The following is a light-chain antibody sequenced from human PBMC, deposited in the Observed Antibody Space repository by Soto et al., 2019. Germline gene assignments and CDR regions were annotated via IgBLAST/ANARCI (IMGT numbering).Light chain of an antibody. Sequence: DIQMTQSPSSLSASVGDRVTITCRASQGISTYLVWYQQKPGTVPKLLIFAASTLQSGVPSRFSGRGSGTDFTLTIISLQPEDLATYYCQNYNGAPWTFGQGTKVEIK. CDR1: QGISTY. J-gene: IGKJ1*01. V-gene: IGKV1-27*01. CDR2: AAS. CDR3: QNYNGAPWT.